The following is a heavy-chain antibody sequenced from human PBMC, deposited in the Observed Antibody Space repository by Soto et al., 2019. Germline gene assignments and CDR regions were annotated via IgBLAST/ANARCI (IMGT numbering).Heavy chain of an antibody. V-gene: IGHV4-39*01. J-gene: IGHJ4*02. CDR3: GRLEGLATISYYFDY. CDR2: VYYSGST. CDR1: GGSVRSSSYY. D-gene: IGHD3-9*01. Sequence: SQTKSLTCTVSGGSVRSSSYYWSRVRQPPGKGLEWIGSVYYSGSTYYNPSLESRVTISVDKSKNQFSLKLMSLSAADTAVYYCGRLEGLATISYYFDYWGKGALVTVS.